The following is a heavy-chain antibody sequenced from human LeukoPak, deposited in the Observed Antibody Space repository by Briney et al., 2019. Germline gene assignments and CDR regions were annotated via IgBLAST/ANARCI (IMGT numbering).Heavy chain of an antibody. CDR1: GFTFSSYW. CDR2: ISYDGSNK. Sequence: GGSLRLSCAASGFTFSSYWMNWARQAPGKGLEWVAVISYDGSNKYYADSVKGRFTISRDNSKNTLYLQMNSLRAEDTAVYYCAKVGIEVASFDYWGQGTLVTVSS. CDR3: AKVGIEVASFDY. V-gene: IGHV3-30*18. D-gene: IGHD1-26*01. J-gene: IGHJ4*02.